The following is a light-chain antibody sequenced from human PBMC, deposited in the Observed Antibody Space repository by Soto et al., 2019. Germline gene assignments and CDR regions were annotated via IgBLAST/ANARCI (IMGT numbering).Light chain of an antibody. CDR3: QQYGSSRT. V-gene: IGKV3-20*01. Sequence: EIVLTQYPDTLSLSPGERATLSSRASQFVSTNHLAWYQQKPGQAPRLLIYGVFSRASGIPDRFSGSGSGTDFTLTISRLEPEDVAVYYCQQYGSSRTFGQGTKVEI. CDR2: GVF. CDR1: QFVSTNH. J-gene: IGKJ1*01.